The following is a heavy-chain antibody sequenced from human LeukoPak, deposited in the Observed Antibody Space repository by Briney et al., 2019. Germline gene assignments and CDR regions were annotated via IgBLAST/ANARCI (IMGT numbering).Heavy chain of an antibody. CDR2: IYYSGST. CDR1: GGSISSYY. J-gene: IGHJ4*02. V-gene: IGHV4-59*08. D-gene: IGHD6-13*01. CDR3: ARIRIAAAGYYFDY. Sequence: NPSETLSLTCTVSGGSISSYYWSWIRQPPGKGLEWIGYIYYSGSTNYNPSLKSRVTISVDTSRNQFSLKLSSVTAADTAVYYCARIRIAAAGYYFDYWGQGTLVTVSS.